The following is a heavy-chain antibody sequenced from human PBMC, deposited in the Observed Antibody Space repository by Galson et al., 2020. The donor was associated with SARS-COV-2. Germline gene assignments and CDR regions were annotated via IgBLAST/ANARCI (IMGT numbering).Heavy chain of an antibody. CDR2: INPNSGGT. Sequence: ASVKVSCKASGYTFTGYYMHWVRQAPGQGLEWMRWINPNSGGTNYAQKFQGRVTMTRDTSISTAYMELSRLRSDDTAVYYCASARGPDYYDSSGYLDYWGQGTLVTVSS. V-gene: IGHV1-2*02. D-gene: IGHD3-22*01. CDR1: GYTFTGYY. J-gene: IGHJ4*02. CDR3: ASARGPDYYDSSGYLDY.